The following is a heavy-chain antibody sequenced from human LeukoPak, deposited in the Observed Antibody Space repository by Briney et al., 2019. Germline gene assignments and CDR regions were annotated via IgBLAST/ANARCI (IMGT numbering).Heavy chain of an antibody. J-gene: IGHJ4*02. CDR3: AKMGRDGGSADLH. V-gene: IGHV3-23*01. D-gene: IGHD1-26*01. CDR1: GFTFSSYA. Sequence: PGGSLRLSCAASGFTFSSYAMSWVRQAPGKGLEWVSAISGSGGSTYYADSVKGRFTISRDNSKNTLYLQMNCLRAEDTAVYYCAKMGRDGGSADLHWGQGTLVTVSS. CDR2: ISGSGGST.